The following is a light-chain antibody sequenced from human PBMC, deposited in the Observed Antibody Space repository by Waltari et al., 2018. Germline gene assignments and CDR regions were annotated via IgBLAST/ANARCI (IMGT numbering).Light chain of an antibody. J-gene: IGLJ2*01. CDR3: SSFTSSTTGI. CDR2: DVT. CDR1: SSDSGGYNY. Sequence: SALTQPDSVSGSPGQSITISCSGISSDSGGYNYVSWYQQHPGEAPKLIIYDVTNRPSGVSDRFSDSKSGSSASLTISGLQPEDEADYYCSSFTSSTTGIFGGGTKLTVL. V-gene: IGLV2-14*03.